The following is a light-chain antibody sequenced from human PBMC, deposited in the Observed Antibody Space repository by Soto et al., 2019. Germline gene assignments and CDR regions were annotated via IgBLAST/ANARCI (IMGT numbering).Light chain of an antibody. CDR1: QSIRNY. J-gene: IGKJ1*01. CDR3: QQYQNDSPWT. V-gene: IGKV1-5*03. Sequence: DIQMTQSPATLSSSVGDRVTITCRASQSIRNYFAWYQQKPGKAPQVRIYKASNLETGVPSRFSGSGSGTEFALLISRLQPDHFATYYCQQYQNDSPWTFGPAPTVDI. CDR2: KAS.